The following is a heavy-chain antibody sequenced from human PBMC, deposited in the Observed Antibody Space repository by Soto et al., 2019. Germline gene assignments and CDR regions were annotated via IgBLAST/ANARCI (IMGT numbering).Heavy chain of an antibody. V-gene: IGHV3-23*01. D-gene: IGHD6-6*01. CDR2: ISGSGSST. Sequence: GGSLRLSCAASGFTFRSYAMSWVRQFPGKGLEWVSAISGSGSSTYYADSVKGRFTISRDNSKNTLYLQMSSLRADDTAVYYCAKNRPGPWGQGTLVTVSS. J-gene: IGHJ5*02. CDR1: GFTFRSYA. CDR3: AKNRPGP.